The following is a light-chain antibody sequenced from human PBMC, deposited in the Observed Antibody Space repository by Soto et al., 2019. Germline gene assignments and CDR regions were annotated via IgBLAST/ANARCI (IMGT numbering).Light chain of an antibody. Sequence: IVLPQSPGTLSLSPGERATLSCRASQSVSSSYLAWYQQKPGQAPRLLIYGASSRATGIPDRFSGSGSGTDFTLTISRLEPEDFAVYYCQKYGSSPHPFGQGTKVDIK. V-gene: IGKV3-20*01. J-gene: IGKJ1*01. CDR2: GAS. CDR3: QKYGSSPHP. CDR1: QSVSSSY.